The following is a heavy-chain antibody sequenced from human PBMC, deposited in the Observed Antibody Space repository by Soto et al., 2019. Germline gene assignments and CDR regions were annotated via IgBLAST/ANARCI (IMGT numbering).Heavy chain of an antibody. D-gene: IGHD3-3*01. J-gene: IGHJ5*02. Sequence: ASVKVSCKASGYTFTSYGISWVRQAPGQGLEWMGWISAYNGNTNYAQKLQGRVTMTTDTSTSTAYMELRSLRSDDTAVYYCARVPHPPGPWGVHQYDFWSGPHVFDPWGQGTLVIVSS. CDR3: ARVPHPPGPWGVHQYDFWSGPHVFDP. CDR1: GYTFTSYG. CDR2: ISAYNGNT. V-gene: IGHV1-18*04.